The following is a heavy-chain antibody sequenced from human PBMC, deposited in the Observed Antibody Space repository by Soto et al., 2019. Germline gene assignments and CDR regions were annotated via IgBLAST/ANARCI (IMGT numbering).Heavy chain of an antibody. CDR2: FDPEDGET. D-gene: IGHD6-19*01. CDR3: ATDVWMGSSGWFHAFDI. Sequence: ASVKVSCKVSGYTLTELSMHWVRQAPGKGLEWMGGFDPEDGETIYAQKFQGRVTMTEDTSTDTAYMELSSLRSEDTAVYYCATDVWMGSSGWFHAFDIWGQGTMVTVSS. J-gene: IGHJ3*02. V-gene: IGHV1-24*01. CDR1: GYTLTELS.